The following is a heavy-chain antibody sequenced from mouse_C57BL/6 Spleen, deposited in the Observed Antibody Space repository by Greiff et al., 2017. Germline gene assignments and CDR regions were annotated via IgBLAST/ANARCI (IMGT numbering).Heavy chain of an antibody. CDR3: AYSVTGTEAWCAF. V-gene: IGHV1-7*01. Sequence: VQLQQSGAELAKPGASVKLSCKASGYTFTSYWMHWVKQRPGQGLEWIGYINPSSGYTKYNQKFKDKSTLTADKSSSTAYMQLSRLTYEDSAVYYCAYSVTGTEAWCAFWGQGTLVTVSA. CDR2: INPSSGYT. D-gene: IGHD4-1*01. J-gene: IGHJ3*01. CDR1: GYTFTSYW.